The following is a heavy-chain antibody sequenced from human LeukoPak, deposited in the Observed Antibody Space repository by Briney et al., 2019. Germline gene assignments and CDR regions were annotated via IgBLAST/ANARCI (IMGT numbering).Heavy chain of an antibody. J-gene: IGHJ3*02. CDR2: IYYSEST. Sequence: SETLSLTCTASGGSISSYYWSWIRQPPGKGLEWIGYIYYSESTNYNPSLKSRVTISVDTSKNQFTLKLSSVTAADTAVYYCATDSSGYHDAFDIWGQGTMVTVSS. CDR3: ATDSSGYHDAFDI. V-gene: IGHV4-59*01. CDR1: GGSISSYY. D-gene: IGHD3-22*01.